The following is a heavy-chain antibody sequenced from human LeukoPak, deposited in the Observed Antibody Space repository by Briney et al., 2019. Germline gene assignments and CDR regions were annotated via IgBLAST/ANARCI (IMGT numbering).Heavy chain of an antibody. CDR2: VSDTGRA. D-gene: IGHD5-12*01. J-gene: IGHJ4*02. Sequence: SETLSLTCTVSGGSITGYYWTWIRQPAGKGLEWIGRVSDTGRAYYNPSLERRVTISLDTSNNRFSLKVTSVTAADTAVYYCARGTDMTPISGYSFVYWGQGTLVSVSS. V-gene: IGHV4-4*07. CDR1: GGSITGYY. CDR3: ARGTDMTPISGYSFVY.